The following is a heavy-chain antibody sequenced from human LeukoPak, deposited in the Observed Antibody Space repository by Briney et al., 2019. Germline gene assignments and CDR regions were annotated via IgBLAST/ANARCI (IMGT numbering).Heavy chain of an antibody. V-gene: IGHV3-74*01. J-gene: IGHJ6*02. CDR1: GFTFSNCW. Sequence: GGSLRLSCAASGFTFSNCWMHWVRPAPGKGLVWVSRISSDGSNTNYADSVKGRFTISRDNAKNTLYLQMNSLRAEDTAMYYCARGKYNWSPYGMDVWGQGTTVTVSS. CDR3: ARGKYNWSPYGMDV. D-gene: IGHD1-20*01. CDR2: ISSDGSNT.